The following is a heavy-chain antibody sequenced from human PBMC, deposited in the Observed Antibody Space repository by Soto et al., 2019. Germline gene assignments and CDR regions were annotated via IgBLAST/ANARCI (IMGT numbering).Heavy chain of an antibody. J-gene: IGHJ4*02. Sequence: EVQLLQSGGGLVQPGGSLELSCAAPGFTFTSYGMSWVRQAPGKGLEWVSAVCSGDNTFYADSVKGRFTISRDNFKNTLYLLMNSLRADDTAVYYCAKEAVAAPWDLRFDYWGQGALVTVSS. CDR2: VCSGDNT. CDR1: GFTFTSYG. CDR3: AKEAVAAPWDLRFDY. D-gene: IGHD1-26*01. V-gene: IGHV3-23*01.